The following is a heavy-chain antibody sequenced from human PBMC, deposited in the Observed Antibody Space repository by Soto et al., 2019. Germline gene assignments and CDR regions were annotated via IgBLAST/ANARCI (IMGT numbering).Heavy chain of an antibody. V-gene: IGHV3-23*01. CDR1: GFSFSSYG. CDR2: ISGSGDAK. Sequence: GGSLRLSCVASGFSFSSYGMSWVRQAPGKGLEWASIISGSGDAKYYADSVKGRFTISRDNSKDTMYLQMDSLRAEDTAVYYCAKDFDSDETSHGPNDYWGQGTLVTVSS. J-gene: IGHJ4*02. CDR3: AKDFDSDETSHGPNDY. D-gene: IGHD3-22*01.